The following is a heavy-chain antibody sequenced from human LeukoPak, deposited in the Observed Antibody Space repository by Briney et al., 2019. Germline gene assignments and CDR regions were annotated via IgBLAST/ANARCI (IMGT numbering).Heavy chain of an antibody. V-gene: IGHV3-30*04. J-gene: IGHJ4*02. CDR3: VRDPYGGNSAFDY. Sequence: PGRSLRLSCAASGFTFSSYAMHWVRQAPGKGLEWVAVISYDGSNKYYADSVKGRFTISRDNSKNTLYLQMNSLRAEDTAVYYCVRDPYGGNSAFDYWGQGTLVTVSS. CDR1: GFTFSSYA. CDR2: ISYDGSNK. D-gene: IGHD4-23*01.